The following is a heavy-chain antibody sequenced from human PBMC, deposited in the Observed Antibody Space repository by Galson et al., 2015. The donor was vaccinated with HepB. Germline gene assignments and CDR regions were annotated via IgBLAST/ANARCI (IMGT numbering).Heavy chain of an antibody. J-gene: IGHJ2*01. CDR3: ARAPDSSGYYFDL. V-gene: IGHV3-7*03. Sequence: SLRLSCAASGFTFSSYWMSWVRQAPGKGLEWVANIKQNGSEKYYVDSVKGRFTISRDNAKNSLYLQMNSLRAEDTAVYYCARAPDSSGYYFDLWGRGTLVTVSS. CDR1: GFTFSSYW. D-gene: IGHD3-22*01. CDR2: IKQNGSEK.